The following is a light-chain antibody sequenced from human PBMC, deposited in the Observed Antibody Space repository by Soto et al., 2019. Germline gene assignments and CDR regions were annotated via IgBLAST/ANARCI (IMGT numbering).Light chain of an antibody. V-gene: IGKV3-15*01. CDR3: QQYNNWPYT. CDR1: QSVSSN. CDR2: GAS. Sequence: EIVMTQSPATLSVSPGERATLSCRASQSVSSNLAWYQQKPGQAPRLLIYGASTRATGIPARFSGCGSGTEFTITISSLQSENFAVYYCQQYNNWPYTFGHGTKLEIK. J-gene: IGKJ2*01.